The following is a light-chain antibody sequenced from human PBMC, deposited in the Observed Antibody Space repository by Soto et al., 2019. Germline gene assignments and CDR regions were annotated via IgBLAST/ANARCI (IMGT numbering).Light chain of an antibody. CDR2: TGS. CDR3: QQADSFPIT. Sequence: DIQMTQSPSYVSASVGDRVTITCRASQGIKNWLAWYQQKPGKAPNLLIYTGSSLQSGDPSRFSGSGSGTDFTLTINSLQPEDFATYYCQQADSFPITFGQGTRLEIK. V-gene: IGKV1-12*01. J-gene: IGKJ5*01. CDR1: QGIKNW.